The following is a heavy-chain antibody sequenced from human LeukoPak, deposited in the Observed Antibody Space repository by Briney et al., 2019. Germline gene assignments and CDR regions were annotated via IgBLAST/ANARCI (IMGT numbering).Heavy chain of an antibody. Sequence: GGSLRLSCAASGFTFSSYGMHWVRQAPGKGLEWVAFIRYDGSNKYYADSVKGRFTISRDNSKNTLYLQMNSLRAEDTAVYYCAKDRGQQLDLDYWGQGTLVTVSS. CDR2: IRYDGSNK. J-gene: IGHJ4*02. CDR3: AKDRGQQLDLDY. D-gene: IGHD6-13*01. CDR1: GFTFSSYG. V-gene: IGHV3-30*02.